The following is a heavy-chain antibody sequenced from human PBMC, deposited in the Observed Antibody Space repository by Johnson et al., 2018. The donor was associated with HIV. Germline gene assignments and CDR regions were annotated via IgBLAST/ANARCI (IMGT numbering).Heavy chain of an antibody. CDR3: TTKSLGAFDI. D-gene: IGHD3-16*01. CDR1: GFTFSNYW. V-gene: IGHV3-15*01. Sequence: VQLVESGGDLVQPGGSLRLSCVVSGFTFSNYWMSWVRQAPGKGLEWVGRIKSKTDGGTTDYAAPVKGRFTISRDDSKNTLYLQMNSLKTEDTAVYYCTTKSLGAFDIWGQGTMVTVSS. J-gene: IGHJ3*02. CDR2: IKSKTDGGTT.